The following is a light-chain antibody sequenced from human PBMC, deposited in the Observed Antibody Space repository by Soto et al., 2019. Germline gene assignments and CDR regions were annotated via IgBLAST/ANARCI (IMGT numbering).Light chain of an antibody. Sequence: DIQMTQSPSSLSASVGDRVTITCRASQAIGNYLAWFQQKPGKAPKSLIYFASSLQSGVPSRFSGSEFGTDFTLTISSLQPEDFATYYCQQFHTYPRTFGPGTAVEIK. CDR2: FAS. CDR3: QQFHTYPRT. V-gene: IGKV1-16*01. J-gene: IGKJ1*01. CDR1: QAIGNY.